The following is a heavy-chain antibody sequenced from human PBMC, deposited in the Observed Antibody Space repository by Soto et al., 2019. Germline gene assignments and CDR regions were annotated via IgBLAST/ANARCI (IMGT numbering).Heavy chain of an antibody. CDR3: ARESTSGYDLYYYYYYYMDV. Sequence: ASVKVSCKASGYTFTSYDINWVRQATGQGLEWMGWMNPNSGNTGYAQKFQGRVTMTRNTSISTAYMELSSLRSEDTAVYYCARESTSGYDLYYYYYYYMDVWGKGTTVTVSS. CDR1: GYTFTSYD. D-gene: IGHD5-12*01. CDR2: MNPNSGNT. V-gene: IGHV1-8*01. J-gene: IGHJ6*03.